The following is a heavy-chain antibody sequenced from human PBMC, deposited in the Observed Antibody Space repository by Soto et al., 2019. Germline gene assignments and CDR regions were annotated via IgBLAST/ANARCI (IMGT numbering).Heavy chain of an antibody. CDR1: GASIISGY. V-gene: IGHV4-34*01. J-gene: IGHJ5*02. D-gene: IGHD3-22*01. Sequence: LETLPHTCPFSGASIISGYWIWIRQSPEKGLEWIGDIYDGGSTNYNPSLKSRVTISVNTSKNQFSLKLSSVTAADTAVYYCARGGNRAKNYYDSSGSWFDPWGQGTLVTVSS. CDR3: ARGGNRAKNYYDSSGSWFDP. CDR2: IYDGGST.